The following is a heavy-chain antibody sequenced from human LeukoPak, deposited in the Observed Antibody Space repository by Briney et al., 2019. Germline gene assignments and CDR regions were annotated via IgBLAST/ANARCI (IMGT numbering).Heavy chain of an antibody. J-gene: IGHJ5*02. D-gene: IGHD2-2*01. Sequence: SETLSLTCTVSGGSISSSSYYWGWIRQPPGKGPEWIGSIYYSGSTYYNPSLKSRVTISVDTSKNQFSLKLSSVTAADTAVYYCARVVPAATNWFDPWGQGTLVTVSS. CDR3: ARVVPAATNWFDP. V-gene: IGHV4-39*01. CDR2: IYYSGST. CDR1: GGSISSSSYY.